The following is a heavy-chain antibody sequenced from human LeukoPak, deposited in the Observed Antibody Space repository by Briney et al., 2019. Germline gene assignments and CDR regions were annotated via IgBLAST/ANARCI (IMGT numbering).Heavy chain of an antibody. CDR1: GFTFSSYA. CDR2: ISYDGSNK. D-gene: IGHD6-13*01. CDR3: ARAGYSSSRGYYYMDV. J-gene: IGHJ6*03. V-gene: IGHV3-30*04. Sequence: GGSLRLSCAASGFTFSSYAMHWVRQAPGKGLEWVAIISYDGSNKYYADSVKGRFTISRDNAKNSLYLQMNSLRAEDTAVYYCARAGYSSSRGYYYMDVWGKGTTVTVSS.